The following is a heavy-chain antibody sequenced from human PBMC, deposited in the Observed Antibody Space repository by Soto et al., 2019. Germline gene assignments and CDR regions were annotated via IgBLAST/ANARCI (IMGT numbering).Heavy chain of an antibody. CDR1: GYTFTSYG. V-gene: IGHV1-18*01. CDR3: ARLWRSGDYGEMGY. D-gene: IGHD4-17*01. J-gene: IGHJ1*01. Sequence: QVQLVQSGAEVKKPGASVKVSCKASGYTFTSYGISWVRQAPGQGLEWMGWISAYNGNTNYAQKLQGRVTRTTATSTSTAYMELSSLRSDDTAVYCCARLWRSGDYGEMGYWGQGTLVTVSS. CDR2: ISAYNGNT.